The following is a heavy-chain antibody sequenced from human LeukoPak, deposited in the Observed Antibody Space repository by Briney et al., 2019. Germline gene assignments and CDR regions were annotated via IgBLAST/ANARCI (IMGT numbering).Heavy chain of an antibody. CDR1: GFTFSSYA. D-gene: IGHD1-26*01. Sequence: GGYLRLSCAASGFTFSSYAMSWVRQAPGKGLEWVSAISGSGGSTYYADSVKGRFTISRDNSKNTLYLQMNSLRAEDTAVYYCAKGVGPSNVLSAWRDWGQGTLVTVSS. CDR3: AKGVGPSNVLSAWRD. CDR2: ISGSGGST. V-gene: IGHV3-23*01. J-gene: IGHJ4*02.